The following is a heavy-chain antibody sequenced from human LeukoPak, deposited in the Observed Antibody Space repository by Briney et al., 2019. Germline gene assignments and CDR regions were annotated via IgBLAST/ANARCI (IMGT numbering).Heavy chain of an antibody. CDR1: GGSISSSSYY. D-gene: IGHD3-16*01. Sequence: SETLSLTCTVSGGSISSSSYYWGWIRQPPGKGLEWIGSIYYSGSTYYNPSLKSRVTISVDTSKNQFSLKLSSVTAADTAVYYCARTKGGPWGNYFDYWGQGTLVTVSS. CDR2: IYYSGST. CDR3: ARTKGGPWGNYFDY. J-gene: IGHJ4*02. V-gene: IGHV4-39*07.